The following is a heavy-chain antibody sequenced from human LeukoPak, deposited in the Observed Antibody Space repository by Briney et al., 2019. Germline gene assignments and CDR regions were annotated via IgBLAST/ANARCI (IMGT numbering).Heavy chain of an antibody. Sequence: GGSLRLSCAASGFTFNSYGMHWVRQAPGKGLEWVAVMSHDGGNKYYADSVKGRFTISRDNSKNTLYLQMNSLRAEDTAVYFCATEMKVGATDYWGQGTLVTVSS. CDR1: GFTFNSYG. V-gene: IGHV3-30*03. CDR3: ATEMKVGATDY. D-gene: IGHD1-26*01. J-gene: IGHJ4*02. CDR2: MSHDGGNK.